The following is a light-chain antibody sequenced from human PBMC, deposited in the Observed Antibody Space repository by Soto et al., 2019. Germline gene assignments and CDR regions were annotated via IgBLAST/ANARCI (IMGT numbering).Light chain of an antibody. V-gene: IGKV3-20*01. Sequence: EIVLTQSPATLSLSPGERATLSCRASQSVSNYLAWYQQKPGQAPRLLIYGASNRATGIPDRFSGSGSGTDFTLTISRLEPEDFAVYYCQQYGDSPWTFGQGTKVDIK. CDR2: GAS. J-gene: IGKJ1*01. CDR3: QQYGDSPWT. CDR1: QSVSNY.